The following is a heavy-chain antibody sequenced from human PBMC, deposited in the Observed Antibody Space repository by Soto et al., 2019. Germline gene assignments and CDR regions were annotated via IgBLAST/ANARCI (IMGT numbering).Heavy chain of an antibody. D-gene: IGHD2-15*01. CDR2: TYYRSKWYN. Sequence: SQTLSLTCAISGDSVSSNSAAWNWIRQSPSRGLEWLGRTYYRSKWYNDYAVSVKSRITINPDTSKNQFSLQLNSVTPEDTAVYYCARTDIVVVVAAGSVPNDAFDIWGQGTMVTV. J-gene: IGHJ3*02. V-gene: IGHV6-1*01. CDR3: ARTDIVVVVAAGSVPNDAFDI. CDR1: GDSVSSNSAA.